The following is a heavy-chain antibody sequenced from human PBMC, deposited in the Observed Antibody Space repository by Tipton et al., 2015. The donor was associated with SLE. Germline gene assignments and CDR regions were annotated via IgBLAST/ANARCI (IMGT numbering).Heavy chain of an antibody. CDR2: IWYDGSKE. V-gene: IGHV3-33*03. D-gene: IGHD3-22*01. CDR1: GFDFHNYD. CDR3: AKGVVTYYDFFDY. Sequence: SLRLSCEASGFDFHNYDIHWVRQAPGKGLEWVAVIWYDGSKEYYADSVKGRFTISRDNSKSTLYLQMNSLRAEDTAVYYCAKGVVTYYDFFDYWGQGTLVTVSS. J-gene: IGHJ4*02.